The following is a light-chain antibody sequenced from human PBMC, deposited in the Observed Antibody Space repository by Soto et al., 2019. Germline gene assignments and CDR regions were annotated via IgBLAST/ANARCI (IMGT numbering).Light chain of an antibody. CDR1: QSVSSN. V-gene: IGKV3-15*01. CDR3: QQYSNRRT. CDR2: GAS. J-gene: IGKJ1*01. Sequence: EIVMTQSPATLSVSPGERATLSCRASQSVSSNLAWYRQKPGQAPRLLIYGASTRATGIPDRFSGSGSGTEFTLTISSLQSEDFAVYYCQQYSNRRTFGQGTKVDIK.